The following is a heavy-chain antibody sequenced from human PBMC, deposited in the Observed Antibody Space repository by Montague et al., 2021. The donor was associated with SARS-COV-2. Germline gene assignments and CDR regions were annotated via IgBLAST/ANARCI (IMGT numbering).Heavy chain of an antibody. D-gene: IGHD2-2*01. J-gene: IGHJ6*02. CDR3: AREPGVGQLRSIYYYGMDV. V-gene: IGHV4-31*03. CDR1: GGSISSGGYY. Sequence: TLSLTCTVSGGSISSGGYYWSWIRQHPGKGLEWIGYIYYSGSTYYNPSLKSRVTISVDTSKNQFSLKLSSVTAADTAVYYCAREPGVGQLRSIYYYGMDVWGQGTTGTVSS. CDR2: IYYSGST.